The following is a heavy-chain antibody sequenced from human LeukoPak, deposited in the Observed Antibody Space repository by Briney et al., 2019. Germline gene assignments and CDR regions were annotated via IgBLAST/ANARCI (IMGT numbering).Heavy chain of an antibody. Sequence: SETLSLTRAVYGGSFSGYYWSWIRQPPGKGLEWVGEINHRGSTNYNPSLQRRVTISVDTSKIQFSLKLSSVTAADTAVYYCGRGLGYYGSGSYYIGGGYFDYWGQGTLVTVSS. CDR3: GRGLGYYGSGSYYIGGGYFDY. J-gene: IGHJ4*02. CDR1: GGSFSGYY. D-gene: IGHD3-10*01. V-gene: IGHV4-34*01. CDR2: INHRGST.